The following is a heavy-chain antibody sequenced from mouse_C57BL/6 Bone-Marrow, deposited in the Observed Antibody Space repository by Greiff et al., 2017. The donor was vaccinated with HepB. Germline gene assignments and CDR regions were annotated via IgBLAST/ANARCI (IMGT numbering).Heavy chain of an antibody. V-gene: IGHV7-1*01. CDR1: GFTFSDFY. D-gene: IGHD1-1*01. CDR3: ARAYYYGSSYAMDY. Sequence: EVKVVESGGGLVQSGRSLRLSCATSGFTFSDFYMEWVRQAPGKGLEWIAASRNKANDYTTEYSASVKGRFIVSRDTSQSILYLQMNALRAEDTAIYYCARAYYYGSSYAMDYWGQGTSVTVSS. J-gene: IGHJ4*01. CDR2: SRNKANDYTT.